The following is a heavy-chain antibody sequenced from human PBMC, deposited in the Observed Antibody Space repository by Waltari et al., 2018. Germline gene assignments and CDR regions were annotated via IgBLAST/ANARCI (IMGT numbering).Heavy chain of an antibody. CDR1: GFTFSDHY. D-gene: IGHD3-22*01. J-gene: IGHJ4*02. CDR2: TRNKANRYTT. V-gene: IGHV3-72*01. Sequence: EVQLVESGGGLVQPGGSLRLSCAASGFTFSDHYMDWVRQAPGKGLEWVGRTRNKANRYTTEYAASVKGRFTISRDDSKNSLYLQMNSLKTEDTAVYYCARATYYDDSSGYYPLDYWGQGTLVTVSS. CDR3: ARATYYDDSSGYYPLDY.